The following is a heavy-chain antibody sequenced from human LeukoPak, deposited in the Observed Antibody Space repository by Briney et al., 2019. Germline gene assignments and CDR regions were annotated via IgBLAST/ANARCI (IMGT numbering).Heavy chain of an antibody. V-gene: IGHV3-43*02. CDR1: GFTFDDYA. D-gene: IGHD2-2*01. J-gene: IGHJ6*02. Sequence: PGGSLRLSCAASGFTFDDYAIHWVRQAPGKGLEWVSLISGDGGSTYYADSVKGRFTISRDNSKNSLYLQMNSLRTEDTALYYCAKGVVPAADDGYYYGMDVWGQGTTVTVSS. CDR2: ISGDGGST. CDR3: AKGVVPAADDGYYYGMDV.